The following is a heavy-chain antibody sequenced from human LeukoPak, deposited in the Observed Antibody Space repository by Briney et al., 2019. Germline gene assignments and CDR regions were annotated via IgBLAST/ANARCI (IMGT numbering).Heavy chain of an antibody. CDR2: IYYSGST. Sequence: SETLSLTCTVSGGSISSYYWSWIRQPPGKGLEWIGYIYYSGSTNYNPSLESRVTISVDTSKNQFSLKLSSVTAADTAVYYCARDLFRAFDIWGQGTMVTVSS. V-gene: IGHV4-59*13. CDR1: GGSISSYY. J-gene: IGHJ3*02. CDR3: ARDLFRAFDI.